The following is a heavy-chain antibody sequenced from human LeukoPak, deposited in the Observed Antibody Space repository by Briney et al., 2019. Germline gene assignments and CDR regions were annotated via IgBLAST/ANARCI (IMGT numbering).Heavy chain of an antibody. CDR2: IHASGPT. V-gene: IGHV4-61*08. Sequence: KPSETLSLTCTVSGGSISSGGYYWSWIRRPPGKGLEWIAYIHASGPTNYNPSLKSRITISVDTSKNQFSLKLSSVTAADTAVYYCARHDAGIAARPFDNWGQGTLVTVSS. CDR3: ARHDAGIAARPFDN. D-gene: IGHD6-6*01. J-gene: IGHJ4*02. CDR1: GGSISSGGYY.